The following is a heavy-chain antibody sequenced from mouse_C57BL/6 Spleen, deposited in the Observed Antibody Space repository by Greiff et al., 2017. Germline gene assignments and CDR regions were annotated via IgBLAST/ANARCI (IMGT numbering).Heavy chain of an antibody. Sequence: EVKLVESGPGLVKPSQSLSLTCSVTGYSITSGYYWNWIRQFPGNKLEWMGYISYDGSNNYNPSLKNRISITRDTSKNQVFLKLNSVTTEDTATYYCARSAYYYYDGDYFDYWGQGTTLTVSS. CDR1: GYSITSGYY. D-gene: IGHD2-4*01. J-gene: IGHJ2*01. CDR3: ARSAYYYYDGDYFDY. CDR2: ISYDGSN. V-gene: IGHV3-6*01.